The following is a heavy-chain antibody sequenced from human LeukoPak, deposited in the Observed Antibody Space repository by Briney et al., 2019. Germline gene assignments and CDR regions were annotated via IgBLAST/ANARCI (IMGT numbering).Heavy chain of an antibody. Sequence: GGSLRLSCAASGITFRSNGMVWVRQTPEKGLEWISYISTFSSTIKYADSVRGRFTISRDNANNSLYLQMDSLRADDTAVYYCAREVVGLDYWGQGILVTVSS. J-gene: IGHJ4*02. CDR1: GITFRSNG. CDR2: ISTFSSTI. V-gene: IGHV3-48*01. D-gene: IGHD3/OR15-3a*01. CDR3: AREVVGLDY.